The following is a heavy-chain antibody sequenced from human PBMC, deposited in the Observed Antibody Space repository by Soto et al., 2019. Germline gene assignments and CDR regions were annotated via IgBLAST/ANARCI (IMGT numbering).Heavy chain of an antibody. V-gene: IGHV3-30-3*01. CDR2: ISYDGSNK. D-gene: IGHD1-26*01. CDR3: ASTWELNDAFDI. CDR1: GFTFSSYA. Sequence: HPGGSLRLSCAASGFTFSSYAMHWVRQAPGKGLEWVAVISYDGSNKYYADSVKGRFTISRDNSKNTLYLQMNSLRAEDTAVYYCASTWELNDAFDIWGQGTMVTVSS. J-gene: IGHJ3*02.